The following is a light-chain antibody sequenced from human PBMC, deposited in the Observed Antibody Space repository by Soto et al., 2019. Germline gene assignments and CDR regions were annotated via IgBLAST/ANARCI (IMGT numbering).Light chain of an antibody. Sequence: EIVFTQSRATLSLSPGERAALSCRASQSVRSYLAWYQQKPGQAPRLLIYDASDRAAGIPARFSGSGSGTDFTLTISSLEPEDFAVYYCQHRSEWPLTFGGGTKVDIK. J-gene: IGKJ4*01. CDR3: QHRSEWPLT. CDR2: DAS. CDR1: QSVRSY. V-gene: IGKV3-11*01.